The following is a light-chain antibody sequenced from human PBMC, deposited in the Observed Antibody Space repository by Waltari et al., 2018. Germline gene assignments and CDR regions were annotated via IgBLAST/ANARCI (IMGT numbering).Light chain of an antibody. V-gene: IGLV1-44*01. J-gene: IGLJ2*01. Sequence: QSVLTQPPSASATAGQTVTISCSGSGSTIGTNTVNWYQHVPGTAPKLVIYVNNQRPPWVPDRISGSKSGTSGSLAISGLRSEDEADYYCSSWDGSLSGLVFGGGTRLTVL. CDR3: SSWDGSLSGLV. CDR2: VNN. CDR1: GSTIGTNT.